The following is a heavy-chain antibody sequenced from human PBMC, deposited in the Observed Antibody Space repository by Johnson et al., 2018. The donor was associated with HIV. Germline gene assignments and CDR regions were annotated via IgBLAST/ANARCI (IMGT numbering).Heavy chain of an antibody. Sequence: QLVESGGGVVQPGRSLRLSCAASGFTFDDHAMHWVRQAPGKVLEWVSGIIWNSGSIAYADSVKGLFTISRDNAKNSLYLQMNSLRDEDTAVYYCGRESTGAGTAFDIWGQGTMVTVSS. CDR1: GFTFDDHA. CDR3: GRESTGAGTAFDI. V-gene: IGHV3-9*01. D-gene: IGHD2-8*02. J-gene: IGHJ3*02. CDR2: IIWNSGSI.